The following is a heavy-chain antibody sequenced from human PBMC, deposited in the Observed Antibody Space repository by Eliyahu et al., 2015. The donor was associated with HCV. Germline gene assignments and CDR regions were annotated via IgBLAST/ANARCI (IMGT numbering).Heavy chain of an antibody. V-gene: IGHV1-8*02. J-gene: IGHJ4*02. Sequence: QVQLVQSGAEVRKPGASVKVSCKASGYTFTTYDINWVRQAPGQGLEWMGWVKPNSGNTGYAQKFQGRVTMTRNTSISTAYMELSGLRSDDTAVYYCARGPVVVAVADIPFDSWGQGTLVTVSS. CDR3: ARGPVVVAVADIPFDS. D-gene: IGHD2-15*01. CDR1: GYTFTTYD. CDR2: VKPNSGNT.